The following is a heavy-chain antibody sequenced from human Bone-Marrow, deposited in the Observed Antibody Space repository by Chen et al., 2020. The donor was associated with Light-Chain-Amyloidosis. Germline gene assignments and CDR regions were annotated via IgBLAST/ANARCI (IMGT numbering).Heavy chain of an antibody. CDR1: GGSFNGFY. CDR3: ARVAGRYFAI. Sequence: QVQLQQWGAGLLKPLETLSLTCAVSGGSFNGFYWTWIRQTPGKGLEWIGEINHSGNINSNPSLRGRVSMSVDTSQSQFSLKLTSVTAADTAVYYGARVAGRYFAIWGQGALVTVSS. CDR2: INHSGNI. J-gene: IGHJ4*02. D-gene: IGHD3-9*01. V-gene: IGHV4-34*01.